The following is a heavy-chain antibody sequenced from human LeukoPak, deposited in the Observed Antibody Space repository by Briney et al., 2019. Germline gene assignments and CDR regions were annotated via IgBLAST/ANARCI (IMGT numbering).Heavy chain of an antibody. CDR1: GFTLSNYW. Sequence: PGGSLRLSCAASGFTLSNYWMHWVRHVPGKGLVWVSSINGHGNTTKYADSVRGRFTISRDNAKNTLFLQMYSLRADDTAVYFYSRGREYISNWNPFDFWGHGTLVTVSS. D-gene: IGHD6-13*01. J-gene: IGHJ4*01. CDR2: INGHGNTT. V-gene: IGHV3-74*01. CDR3: SRGREYISNWNPFDF.